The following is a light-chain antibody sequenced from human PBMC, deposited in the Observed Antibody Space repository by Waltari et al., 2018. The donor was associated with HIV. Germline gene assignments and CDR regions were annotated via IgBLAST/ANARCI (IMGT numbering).Light chain of an antibody. CDR3: QQTYSNPRT. CDR2: ATS. Sequence: DIQMTQSPSSLSASVGDRVTITCRTSQSIGNFLNWYQQKPGKAPTPLVYATSSLHSGVPSRFSGSGSGTDFTLTISSLQPGDFATYFCQQTYSNPRTFGPGTEVEIK. CDR1: QSIGNF. J-gene: IGKJ1*01. V-gene: IGKV1-39*01.